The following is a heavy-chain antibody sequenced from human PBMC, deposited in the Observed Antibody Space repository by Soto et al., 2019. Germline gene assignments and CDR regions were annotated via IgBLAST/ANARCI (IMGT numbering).Heavy chain of an antibody. D-gene: IGHD6-13*01. CDR2: IIPYYNTL. Sequence: QAQVVQSGAEVRKPGSSVKLSCKASEGTFNSYAIAWVRQAPGQGLEWMGGIIPYYNTLNYAQKCQDRVTITADDSTNTAYMELSSLRSDDTAVYFCASGASRWYPYFFDSWAQGTLVTVSS. J-gene: IGHJ4*02. V-gene: IGHV1-69*01. CDR3: ASGASRWYPYFFDS. CDR1: EGTFNSYA.